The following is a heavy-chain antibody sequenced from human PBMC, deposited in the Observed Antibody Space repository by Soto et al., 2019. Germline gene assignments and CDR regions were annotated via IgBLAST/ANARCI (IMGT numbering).Heavy chain of an antibody. CDR2: ISAYNGNT. CDR3: ARGRQQSYSSSWYYKGAFDI. J-gene: IGHJ3*02. V-gene: IGHV1-18*01. CDR1: GYTFTSYG. D-gene: IGHD6-13*01. Sequence: ASVKVSCMASGYTFTSYGISWVRQAPGQGLEWMGWISAYNGNTNYAQKLQGRVTMTTDTSTSTAYMELRSLRSDDTAVYYCARGRQQSYSSSWYYKGAFDIWGQGTMVTVSS.